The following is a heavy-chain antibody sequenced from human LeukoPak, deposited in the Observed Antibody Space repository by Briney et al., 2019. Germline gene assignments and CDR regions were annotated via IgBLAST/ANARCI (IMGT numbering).Heavy chain of an antibody. Sequence: SETLSLTCTVSGGSIGSYYWTWIRQPPGKGLEWIGEIYHSGSTNYNPSLKSRVTISVDKSKNQFSLKLSSVTAADTAVYYCARDGLDGYSPYYYMDVWGKGTTVTVSS. CDR3: ARDGLDGYSPYYYMDV. D-gene: IGHD5-24*01. CDR1: GGSIGSYY. CDR2: IYHSGST. V-gene: IGHV4-59*12. J-gene: IGHJ6*03.